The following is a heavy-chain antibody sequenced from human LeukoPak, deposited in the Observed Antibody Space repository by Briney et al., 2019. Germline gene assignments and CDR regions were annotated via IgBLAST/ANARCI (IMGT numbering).Heavy chain of an antibody. CDR1: GGTFSSYA. V-gene: IGHV1-69*05. CDR3: ASDSSGYLDAFDI. CDR2: IIPIFGTA. Sequence: GASVKVSCKASGGTFSSYAISWVRQAPGQGLEWMGGIIPIFGTANYAQKFQGRVTITTDESTSTAYMELSSLRSEDTAVYYCASDSSGYLDAFDIWGQGTMVTVSS. J-gene: IGHJ3*02. D-gene: IGHD3-22*01.